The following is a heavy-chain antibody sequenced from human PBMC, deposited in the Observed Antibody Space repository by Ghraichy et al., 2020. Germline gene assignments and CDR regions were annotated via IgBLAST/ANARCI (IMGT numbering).Heavy chain of an antibody. CDR3: ARDGGSWATLGRGMDV. CDR2: IYYSGST. Sequence: SETLSLTCTVSGGSISSGDYYWSWIRQPPGKGLEWIGYIYYSGSTYYNPSLKSRVTISVDTSKNQFSLKLSSVTAADTAVYYCARDGGSWATLGRGMDVWGQGTTVTVSS. D-gene: IGHD7-27*01. CDR1: GGSISSGDYY. V-gene: IGHV4-30-4*01. J-gene: IGHJ6*02.